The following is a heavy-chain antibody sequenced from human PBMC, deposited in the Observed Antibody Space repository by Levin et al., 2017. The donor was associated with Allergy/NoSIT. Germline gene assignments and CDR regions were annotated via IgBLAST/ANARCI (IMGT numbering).Heavy chain of an antibody. Sequence: PSETLSLTCTISGVSLSSWFWSWIRQPAGKGPEWIGRVYSSGRSKSNPSLESRVTMSVDTSKNEIYLKLSSVTAADTAVYYCAREWSLQSSDFSRFDPWGQGTLVTVSS. CDR2: VYSSGRS. J-gene: IGHJ5*02. CDR3: AREWSLQSSDFSRFDP. CDR1: GVSLSSWF. V-gene: IGHV4-4*07. D-gene: IGHD3-10*02.